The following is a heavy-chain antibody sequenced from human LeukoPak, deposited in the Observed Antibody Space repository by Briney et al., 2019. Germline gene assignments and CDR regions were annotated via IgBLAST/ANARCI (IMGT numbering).Heavy chain of an antibody. D-gene: IGHD6-19*01. Sequence: GGSLKLSCAASGFTFSGSGIHWVRQASGKGLEWVGRITSKVHNYATAYAASVNGRFTISRDDSKNTAFLQMNSLISEDTAVYYCTSGTAVVGTPLEYWGQGTLVTVSS. J-gene: IGHJ4*02. CDR1: GFTFSGSG. V-gene: IGHV3-73*01. CDR3: TSGTAVVGTPLEY. CDR2: ITSKVHNYAT.